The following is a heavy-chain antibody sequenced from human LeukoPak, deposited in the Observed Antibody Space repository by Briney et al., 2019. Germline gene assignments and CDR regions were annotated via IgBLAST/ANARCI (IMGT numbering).Heavy chain of an antibody. J-gene: IGHJ5*02. Sequence: ASVKVSCKASGYTFTGYYMHRVRQAPGQGLEWMGWINPNSGGTNYAQKFQGRVTMTRDTSISTAYMELSRLRSDDTAVYYCARDDRSVYYYVSGSYLWFDPWGQGTLVTVSS. V-gene: IGHV1-2*02. CDR2: INPNSGGT. CDR1: GYTFTGYY. D-gene: IGHD3-10*01. CDR3: ARDDRSVYYYVSGSYLWFDP.